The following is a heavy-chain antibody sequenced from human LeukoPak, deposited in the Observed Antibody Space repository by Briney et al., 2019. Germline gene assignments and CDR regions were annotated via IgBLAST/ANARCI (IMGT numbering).Heavy chain of an antibody. CDR3: ARHVWRTDAFDF. Sequence: SETLSLTCTVSSDSMSTYYWSWIRQSPGKGLEWLGYMYSTGSTYYNPSLESRIIISVDTSKNQISLKLISVTAADTAVYYCARHVWRTDAFDFWGPGTMVTVSS. CDR1: SDSMSTYY. D-gene: IGHD3-16*01. J-gene: IGHJ3*01. CDR2: MYSTGST. V-gene: IGHV4-59*08.